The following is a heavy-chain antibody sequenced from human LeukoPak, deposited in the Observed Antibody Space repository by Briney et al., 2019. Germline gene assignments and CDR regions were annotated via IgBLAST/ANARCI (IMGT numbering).Heavy chain of an antibody. D-gene: IGHD3-9*01. CDR3: AKLPAHFDWLRSEDASDI. Sequence: PGGSLRLSCAASGFTFSSYGMHWVRQAPGKGLEWVAFIRYDGSNKYYADSVKGRFTISRDNSKNTLYLQMNSLRAEDTAVYYCAKLPAHFDWLRSEDASDIWGQGTMVTVSS. CDR1: GFTFSSYG. V-gene: IGHV3-30*02. CDR2: IRYDGSNK. J-gene: IGHJ3*02.